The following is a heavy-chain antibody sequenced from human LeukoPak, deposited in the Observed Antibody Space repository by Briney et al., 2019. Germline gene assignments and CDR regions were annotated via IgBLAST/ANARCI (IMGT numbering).Heavy chain of an antibody. D-gene: IGHD3-16*01. J-gene: IGHJ4*02. CDR1: ASTFSSYV. CDR2: ITGSGGST. V-gene: IGHV3-23*01. Sequence: GGSLRLSCAASASTFSSYVMNWVRQAPGKGLEWVSAITGSGGSTHYADSVKGRFTISRDNSKNTLYLQMNSLRAEDTAVYYCAKAGPLFGYCDYWGQGTLVTVSS. CDR3: AKAGPLFGYCDY.